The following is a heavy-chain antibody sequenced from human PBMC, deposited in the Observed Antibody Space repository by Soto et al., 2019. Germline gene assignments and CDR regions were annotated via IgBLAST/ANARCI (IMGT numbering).Heavy chain of an antibody. CDR3: ARRGSDYSYFDY. CDR2: IGGSDGRT. D-gene: IGHD3-16*01. Sequence: EVQLLESGGGLVQPGGSLRLSCAASGFTFTNDAMRWVRQAPGKGLEWISTIGGSDGRTYYADSVKGRFTISKDNSKNTRYRQMNNLRAEDTAIYYCARRGSDYSYFDYWGQGTLVTVSS. CDR1: GFTFTNDA. V-gene: IGHV3-23*01. J-gene: IGHJ4*02.